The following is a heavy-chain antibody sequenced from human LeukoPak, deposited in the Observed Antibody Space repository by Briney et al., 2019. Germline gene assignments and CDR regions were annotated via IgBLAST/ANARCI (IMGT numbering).Heavy chain of an antibody. CDR1: AFTFSSYS. J-gene: IGHJ4*02. Sequence: GGSLRLSCAASAFTFSSYSMNWVRQAPGKGLEWVSYISDNSTTIYYAESVKGRFTISRDNAQKSLYLQMNSLRDEDTAVYYCASGRTWFKDGEFEYWGQGTLVTVS. D-gene: IGHD3-10*01. CDR2: ISDNSTTI. CDR3: ASGRTWFKDGEFEY. V-gene: IGHV3-48*02.